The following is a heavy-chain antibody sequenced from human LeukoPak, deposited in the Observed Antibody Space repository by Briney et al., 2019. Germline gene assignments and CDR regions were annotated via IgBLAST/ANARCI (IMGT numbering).Heavy chain of an antibody. V-gene: IGHV4-59*01. CDR3: ARANHGDWRPFDY. Sequence: SETLSLTCTVSGGSISSYYWSWIRQPPGKGLEWIGYIYYSGSTNYNPSLKSRVTISVDTSKNQFSLKLSSVTAADTAVYYCARANHGDWRPFDYWGQGTLVTVSS. CDR1: GGSISSYY. J-gene: IGHJ4*02. D-gene: IGHD4-17*01. CDR2: IYYSGST.